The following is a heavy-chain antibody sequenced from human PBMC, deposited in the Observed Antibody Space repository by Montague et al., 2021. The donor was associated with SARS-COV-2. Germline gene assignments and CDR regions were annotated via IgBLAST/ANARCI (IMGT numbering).Heavy chain of an antibody. CDR3: ARDGHIAARQAYYYGMDV. V-gene: IGHV4-59*01. CDR1: GGSFSSYY. J-gene: IGHJ6*02. Sequence: SETLSLTCTVSGGSFSSYYWSWIRQPPGKGLEWIGYIYYSGSTNYNPSLKSRVTISVDTSKNQFSLKLSSVTAADTAVYYCARDGHIAARQAYYYGMDVWGQGTTVTVSS. D-gene: IGHD6-6*01. CDR2: IYYSGST.